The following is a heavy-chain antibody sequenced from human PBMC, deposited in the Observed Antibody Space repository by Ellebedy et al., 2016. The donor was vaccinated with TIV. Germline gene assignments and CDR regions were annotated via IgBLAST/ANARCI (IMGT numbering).Heavy chain of an antibody. CDR1: GFTFTDAW. CDR3: VTYSSGLKFDY. Sequence: GESLKISCAASGFTFTDAWMSWVRQAPGKGLEWVVRIKSKTDGGTTDYAAPVKGRFTISRDDSKNTLYLQMSSLKIEDTAVYYCVTYSSGLKFDYWGQGTLVTVSS. CDR2: IKSKTDGGTT. D-gene: IGHD6-19*01. V-gene: IGHV3-15*01. J-gene: IGHJ4*02.